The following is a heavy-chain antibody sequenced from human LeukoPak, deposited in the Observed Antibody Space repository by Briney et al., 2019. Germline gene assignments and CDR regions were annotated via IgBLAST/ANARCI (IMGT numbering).Heavy chain of an antibody. Sequence: GGSLRLSCAGSGFTFSNYWMTWVRQAPGKGLEWVANVKQDESEKHYVDSVKGRFTISRDNAKSSLYLRMVSLRVEDTAVYYCARDRDYHDDRTDYYYDAFDIWGQGTTVTVSS. J-gene: IGHJ3*02. D-gene: IGHD3-22*01. CDR2: VKQDESEK. V-gene: IGHV3-7*01. CDR3: ARDRDYHDDRTDYYYDAFDI. CDR1: GFTFSNYW.